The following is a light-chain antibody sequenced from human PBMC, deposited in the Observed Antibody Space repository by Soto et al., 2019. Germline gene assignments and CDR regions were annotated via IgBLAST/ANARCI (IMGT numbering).Light chain of an antibody. Sequence: QSALTQPASVSGSPGQSITISCTGTSSDVGSYNLVSWYQQHPGKAPKLMIYEVSKRPSGVSNSFSGSKSGNTASLTISGLQTEDEADYYCCAYAGSRVFGGGTKLTVL. CDR1: SSDVGSYNL. CDR2: EVS. CDR3: CAYAGSRV. J-gene: IGLJ3*02. V-gene: IGLV2-23*02.